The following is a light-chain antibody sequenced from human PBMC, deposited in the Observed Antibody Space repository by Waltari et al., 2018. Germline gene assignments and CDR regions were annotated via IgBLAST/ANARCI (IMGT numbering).Light chain of an antibody. J-gene: IGLJ2*01. CDR2: ANT. V-gene: IGLV1-40*01. CDR1: SSNIVAGYD. CDR3: QSYDTSLNVV. Sequence: SVLTQPPSLSGAPGQRVTITCTRSSSNIVAGYDIHRYQQIPDTAPKVLSAANTNRPSGVPKRITAPKSGASASLVITGRQAEDEADYYCQSYDTSLNVVFDGGTKLTVL.